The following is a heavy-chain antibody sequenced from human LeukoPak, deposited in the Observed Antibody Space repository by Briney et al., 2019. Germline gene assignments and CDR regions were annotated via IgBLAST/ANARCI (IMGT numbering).Heavy chain of an antibody. J-gene: IGHJ4*02. Sequence: PGGSLGLSCAASGFTFSDYSMTWVRQAPGKGLEWVSSISGSSSYIYYADSLKGRFTISRDNAKNSLFLQMNSLRAEDTAVYYCARRVPYFDYWGQGALVTVSS. D-gene: IGHD4/OR15-4a*01. CDR1: GFTFSDYS. CDR2: ISGSSSYI. CDR3: ARRVPYFDY. V-gene: IGHV3-21*01.